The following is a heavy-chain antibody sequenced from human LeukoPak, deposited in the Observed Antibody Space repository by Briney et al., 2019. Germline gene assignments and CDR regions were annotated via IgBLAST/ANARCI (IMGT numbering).Heavy chain of an antibody. Sequence: SVKVSCKASGGTFISYAISWVRQAPGQGLEWMGWIIPIFGTANYAQKFQGRVTITTDESTSTAYMETTSLRSEDTAVYSRVLAARPYYFDYGGQGTLVTVSS. CDR3: VLAARPYYFDY. V-gene: IGHV1-69*05. CDR1: GGTFISYA. CDR2: IIPIFGTA. J-gene: IGHJ4*02. D-gene: IGHD6-6*01.